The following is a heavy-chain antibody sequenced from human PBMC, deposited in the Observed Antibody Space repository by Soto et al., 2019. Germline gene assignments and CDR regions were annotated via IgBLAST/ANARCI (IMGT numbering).Heavy chain of an antibody. Sequence: AXVRVWCTASGYTFSCYYIHWVRQSPGQGLEWMGWINPNSGGTNYAQKFQGWVTMTRDTSISTAYMEQSRLRSDDTAVYYCARELVVVPAAIGSYYYYGMDVWGRGTTVTVSS. D-gene: IGHD2-2*02. CDR1: GYTFSCYY. V-gene: IGHV1-2*04. CDR2: INPNSGGT. J-gene: IGHJ6*02. CDR3: ARELVVVPAAIGSYYYYGMDV.